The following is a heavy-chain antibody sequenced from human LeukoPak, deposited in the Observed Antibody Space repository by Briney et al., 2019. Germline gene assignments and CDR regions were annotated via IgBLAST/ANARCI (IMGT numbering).Heavy chain of an antibody. Sequence: SETLSLTCVVNGGSLSGFYWNWIRQPPGKGLEWIGDVHHSGSTNYNPSLESRVTISSDTSKNVVSLKLTSVTAADTAFYYCARSAYDYVWGTLGYWGQGTLVTVSS. D-gene: IGHD3-16*01. CDR3: ARSAYDYVWGTLGY. CDR1: GGSLSGFY. CDR2: VHHSGST. J-gene: IGHJ4*02. V-gene: IGHV4-34*01.